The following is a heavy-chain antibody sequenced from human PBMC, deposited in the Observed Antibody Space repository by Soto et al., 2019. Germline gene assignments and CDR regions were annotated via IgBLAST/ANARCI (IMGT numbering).Heavy chain of an antibody. CDR2: IIPIFGTA. D-gene: IGHD6-19*01. CDR1: GGTFSSYA. V-gene: IGHV1-69*12. J-gene: IGHJ4*02. Sequence: QVQLVQSGAEVKKPGSSVKVSCKASGGTFSSYAISWVRQAPGQGLEWMGGIIPIFGTANYAQKFQCRVTIPASEATSTAYMELSSLGSEDTAVYYCARWYSSGWTSLDYWGQGTLVTVSS. CDR3: ARWYSSGWTSLDY.